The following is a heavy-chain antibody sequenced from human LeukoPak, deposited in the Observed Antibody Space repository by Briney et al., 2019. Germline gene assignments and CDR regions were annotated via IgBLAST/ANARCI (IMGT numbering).Heavy chain of an antibody. CDR2: ISSSSSYI. J-gene: IGHJ5*02. D-gene: IGHD3-10*01. Sequence: GGSLRLSCAASGFTFSSYSMTWVRQAPGKGPEWVSSISSSSSYIYYADSVKGRFTISRDNAKNSLYLQMNSRRAEDTAVYYCARDLRIGELLTPGGGTMQFNWFDPWGQGTLVTVSS. V-gene: IGHV3-21*01. CDR1: GFTFSSYS. CDR3: ARDLRIGELLTPGGGTMQFNWFDP.